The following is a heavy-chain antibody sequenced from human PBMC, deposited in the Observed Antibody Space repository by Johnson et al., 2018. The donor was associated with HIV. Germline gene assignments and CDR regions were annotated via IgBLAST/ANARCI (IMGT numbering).Heavy chain of an antibody. Sequence: QVQLVESGGGVVQPGRSLRLSCAASGFTFSAYAMHWVRQAPGKGLEWVAAISDDESKTYYTDSMKGRFTISRDNAKNSLYLQMNSLRAEDTALYYCARAPGGSPRAAFDIWGQGTMVTVSS. CDR2: ISDDESKT. J-gene: IGHJ3*02. CDR1: GFTFSAYA. CDR3: ARAPGGSPRAAFDI. V-gene: IGHV3-30*07. D-gene: IGHD2-15*01.